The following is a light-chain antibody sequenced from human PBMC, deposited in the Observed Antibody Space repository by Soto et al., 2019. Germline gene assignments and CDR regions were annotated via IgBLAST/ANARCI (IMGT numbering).Light chain of an antibody. CDR2: DVS. CDR1: SSDVGGYNY. Sequence: QPALTQPASVSGSPGQSITISCTGTSSDVGGYNYVSWYQQHPGKAPKLMIYDVSNRPSGVSNRFSGSKSGNTASLTISGLQDEDEADYYCSSYTSSSTVVFGGGTKLTVL. CDR3: SSYTSSSTVV. V-gene: IGLV2-14*03. J-gene: IGLJ2*01.